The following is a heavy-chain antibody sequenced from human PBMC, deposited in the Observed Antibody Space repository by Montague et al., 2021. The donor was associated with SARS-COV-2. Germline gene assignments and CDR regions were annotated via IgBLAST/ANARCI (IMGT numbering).Heavy chain of an antibody. Sequence: SETLSLTCAVHGGSFSGYYWNWIRQPPGKGLEWIGEINHGGNTNXNPSLENRLTISVDTSKNQFSLKLTSVAATDTAVYYCARLRDGVVPSPILGIGPYFTYYYMDVWGKGTTVTVSS. CDR2: INHGGNT. D-gene: IGHD2-15*01. CDR3: ARLRDGVVPSPILGIGPYFTYYYMDV. CDR1: GGSFSGYY. V-gene: IGHV4-34*01. J-gene: IGHJ6*03.